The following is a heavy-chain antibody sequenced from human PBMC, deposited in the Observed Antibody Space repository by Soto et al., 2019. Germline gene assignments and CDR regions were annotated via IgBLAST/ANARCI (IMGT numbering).Heavy chain of an antibody. V-gene: IGHV4-31*03. CDR1: DGSIDSGSYY. CDR2: IHYSGSI. D-gene: IGHD1-26*01. Sequence: SETLSLTCTVSDGSIDSGSYYRSWVRQYPGKGLEWIGSIHYSGSIYYSPSLSSRLTMSADTSKNQFSLKLSSVTVADTDVYSCTRGLDRAKLGYWGQ. CDR3: TRGLDRAKLGY. J-gene: IGHJ4*02.